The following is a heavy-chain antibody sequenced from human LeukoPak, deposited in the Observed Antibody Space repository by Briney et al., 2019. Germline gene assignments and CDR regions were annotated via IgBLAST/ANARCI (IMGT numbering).Heavy chain of an antibody. CDR1: GGTVNSGSYY. Sequence: PETLSLTCTVSGGTVNSGSYYWSWIRQPPGKGLEWIGDIYYSGSTNVNPSLKSRVAVSVDTSRNQFSLELSSLTAADTAEYFCARDRLGNRYFDLWGRGTLVTVSS. V-gene: IGHV4-61*01. D-gene: IGHD7-27*01. CDR3: ARDRLGNRYFDL. CDR2: IYYSGST. J-gene: IGHJ2*01.